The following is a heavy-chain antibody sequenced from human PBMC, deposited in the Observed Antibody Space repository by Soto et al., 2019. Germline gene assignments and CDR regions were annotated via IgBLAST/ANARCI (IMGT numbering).Heavy chain of an antibody. D-gene: IGHD1-26*01. CDR1: GYTFTSYG. V-gene: IGHV1-18*01. Sequence: ASVKVSCKASGYTFTSYGISWVRQAPGQGLEWMGWISAYNGNTNYAQKLQGRVTMTTDTSTSTAYMELRSLRSDDTAVYYCAREGNRGSYHHYYYYYGMDVCGQGPTVTVYS. CDR3: AREGNRGSYHHYYYYYGMDV. CDR2: ISAYNGNT. J-gene: IGHJ6*02.